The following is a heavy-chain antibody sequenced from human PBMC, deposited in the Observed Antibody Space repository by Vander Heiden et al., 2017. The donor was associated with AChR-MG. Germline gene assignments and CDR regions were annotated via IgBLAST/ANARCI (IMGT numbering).Heavy chain of an antibody. CDR3: ARAGDYYGSSGYYYLDAFDI. D-gene: IGHD3-22*01. CDR1: GGSFRGYY. V-gene: IGHV4-34*01. J-gene: IGHJ3*02. Sequence: QVQLQQWGAGLLTPSETLSLTCAVYGGSFRGYYWGWNRQPPGKGLEWIGEINHSGSTNYNPSLKSRVTISVDTSKNQFSLKLSSVTAADTAVYYCARAGDYYGSSGYYYLDAFDIWGQGTMVTVSS. CDR2: INHSGST.